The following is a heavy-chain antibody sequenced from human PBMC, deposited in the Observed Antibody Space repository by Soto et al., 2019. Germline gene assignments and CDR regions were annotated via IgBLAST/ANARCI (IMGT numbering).Heavy chain of an antibody. J-gene: IGHJ4*02. Sequence: PSPTLSLTCAISGDSVSSNTAAWNWIRSSPSRGLEWLGRTYYRSNWRHDYAVSVKSRIPVNPDTSKNHFSLQLNCVTPDDTAVYYCARGVAGSGFDLWGQGTLVTVSS. D-gene: IGHD6-19*01. CDR2: TYYRSNWRH. V-gene: IGHV6-1*01. CDR3: ARGVAGSGFDL. CDR1: GDSVSSNTAA.